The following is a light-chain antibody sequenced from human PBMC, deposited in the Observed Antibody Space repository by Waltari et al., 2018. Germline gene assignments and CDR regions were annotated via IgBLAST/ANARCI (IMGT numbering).Light chain of an antibody. Sequence: DDVLTESPLSLSVSPGQPDSISCRSSHRPVHIDGNTYLNWFQQRPGHSPRRLIYKVSRRESGVPDRFSGSGSGTDFTRKISRVEAEDVGVYYCMQTTHSPRTFGQGTKVEI. CDR2: KVS. V-gene: IGKV2-30*02. CDR3: MQTTHSPRT. CDR1: HRPVHIDGNTY. J-gene: IGKJ1*01.